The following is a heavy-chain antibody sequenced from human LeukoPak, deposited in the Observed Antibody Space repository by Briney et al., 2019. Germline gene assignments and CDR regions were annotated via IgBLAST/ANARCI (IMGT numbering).Heavy chain of an antibody. CDR1: GYTFTNWW. CDR2: IYPGDSDT. J-gene: IGHJ4*02. D-gene: IGHD6-13*01. Sequence: GESLKISCKASGYTFTNWWIGWVRQMPGKGLELMGIIYPGDSDTRYSPSFQGQVTISADKSISTAYLLWSSLKASDTAIYYCARFALTSSLDYWGQGTLVTVSS. CDR3: ARFALTSSLDY. V-gene: IGHV5-51*01.